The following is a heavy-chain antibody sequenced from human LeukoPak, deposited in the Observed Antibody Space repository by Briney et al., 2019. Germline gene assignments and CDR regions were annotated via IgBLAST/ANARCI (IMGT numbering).Heavy chain of an antibody. V-gene: IGHV1-18*01. Sequence: GASVKVSCKASGYTFTSYGISWVRQAPGQGLEWMGWISAYNGNTNYAQKLQGRVTMTTDTSTSTAYMELRSLRSDDTAAYYCARDGYCSSTSCYGVFDYWAREPWSPSPQ. CDR2: ISAYNGNT. CDR1: GYTFTSYG. D-gene: IGHD2-2*03. CDR3: ARDGYCSSTSCYGVFDY. J-gene: IGHJ4*02.